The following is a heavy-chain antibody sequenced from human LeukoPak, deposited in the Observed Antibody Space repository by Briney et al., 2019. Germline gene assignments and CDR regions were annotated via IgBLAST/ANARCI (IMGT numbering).Heavy chain of an antibody. CDR3: ASDFSGSYPLDY. D-gene: IGHD1-26*01. J-gene: IGHJ4*02. CDR2: INPNSGGT. V-gene: IGHV1-2*02. CDR1: GYTFTGYY. Sequence: ASVKVSCKASGYTFTGYYMHWVRQAPGQGLEWMGWINPNSGGTNYAQKFQGRVTMTRDTSISTAYMELSRPRSDDTAVYYCASDFSGSYPLDYWGQGTLVTVSS.